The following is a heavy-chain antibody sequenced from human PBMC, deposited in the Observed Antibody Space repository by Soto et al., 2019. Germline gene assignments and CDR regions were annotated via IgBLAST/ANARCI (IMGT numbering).Heavy chain of an antibody. CDR3: ARRYYDCLHGPKNYYYYMDV. Sequence: QVQLVQSGAEVKKPGASVKVSCKASGYTFTSYDINWVRQATGQGLEWMGWMNPNSGNTGYAQKFQGRVTMTRNTSISTAYMELGSLRSEDSAVYYCARRYYDCLHGPKNYYYYMDVWGKGTTVTVSS. CDR1: GYTFTSYD. D-gene: IGHD3-3*01. CDR2: MNPNSGNT. J-gene: IGHJ6*03. V-gene: IGHV1-8*01.